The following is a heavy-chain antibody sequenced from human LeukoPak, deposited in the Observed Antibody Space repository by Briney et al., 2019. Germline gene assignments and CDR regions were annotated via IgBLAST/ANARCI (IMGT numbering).Heavy chain of an antibody. D-gene: IGHD3-3*01. CDR3: AVWKGYVDFWSGPFDY. CDR2: INPNNGGT. Sequence: ASVKVSCKAYGYTFTGYYMHWVRQAPGQGLEWMGWINPNNGGTKYEQKFQGRVTMTRDTSISTAYMELSRLRSDDTAAYYCAVWKGYVDFWSGPFDYWGQGTLVTVSS. J-gene: IGHJ4*02. CDR1: GYTFTGYY. V-gene: IGHV1-2*02.